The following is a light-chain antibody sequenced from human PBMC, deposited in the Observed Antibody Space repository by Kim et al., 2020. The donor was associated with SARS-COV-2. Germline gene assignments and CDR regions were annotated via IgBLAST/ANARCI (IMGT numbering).Light chain of an antibody. CDR3: QQSYGIPWT. CDR2: GAT. J-gene: IGKJ1*01. CDR1: QGLSNA. Sequence: ASFGDTATITGRASQGLSNALAWYQHKPGKAPKLLVYGATTLQSGVPSRFSGSGSGTEYTLTISSLQPEDLGTFYCQQSYGIPWTFGQGTKLEI. V-gene: IGKV1-NL1*01.